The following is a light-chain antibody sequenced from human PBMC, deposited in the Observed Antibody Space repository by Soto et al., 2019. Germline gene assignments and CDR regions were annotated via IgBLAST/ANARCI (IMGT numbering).Light chain of an antibody. Sequence: EIVMTQSPATLSVSPGERATLSCRASQSVSSHLAWCQQKPGQAPRLLIYGASTRATGVPARFSASGSGTKFTLTISSPESEDFAVYYSQQYNNWPLTFGGETKVEIK. V-gene: IGKV3-15*01. J-gene: IGKJ4*01. CDR1: QSVSSH. CDR2: GAS. CDR3: QQYNNWPLT.